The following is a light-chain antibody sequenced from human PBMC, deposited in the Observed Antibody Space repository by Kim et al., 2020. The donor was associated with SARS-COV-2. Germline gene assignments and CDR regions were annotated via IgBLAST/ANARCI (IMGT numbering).Light chain of an antibody. CDR3: QQHDNSPSWT. CDR2: AAS. V-gene: IGKV3-20*01. J-gene: IGKJ1*01. CDR1: QSVSSRY. Sequence: PGERATRSCRARQSVSSRYLAWYQQKPGQAPRLLIYAASSRATGIPDRFSGSGSGTDFTLTISRLEPEDFAVYYCQQHDNSPSWTFGQGTKVDIK.